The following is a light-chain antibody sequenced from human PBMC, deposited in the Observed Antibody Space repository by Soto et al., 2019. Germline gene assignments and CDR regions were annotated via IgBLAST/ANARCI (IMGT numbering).Light chain of an antibody. V-gene: IGLV1-44*01. Sequence: QSVLTQPPSASGTPGQRVTISCSGSRSNIGTNTVTWYQQLPGTAPKLLIYSDNQRPSGVPDRFSGSKSGSSASLAFSALQSGDEAAYYCAAWDVRFVVFGGGTQLTVL. J-gene: IGLJ7*01. CDR3: AAWDVRFVV. CDR1: RSNIGTNT. CDR2: SDN.